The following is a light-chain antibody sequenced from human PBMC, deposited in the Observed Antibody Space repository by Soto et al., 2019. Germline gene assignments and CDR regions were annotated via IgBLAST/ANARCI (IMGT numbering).Light chain of an antibody. J-gene: IGKJ1*01. Sequence: EIVLTQSPGTLSLSPGERATLSCRASETVNIIYLSWLQQKPGQAPRLLIYGASTRATGGPDRFTGSGSATDFTLTIISLETDAFAVYYCQQWGTSPWTFGQGTKVEIQ. CDR2: GAS. CDR3: QQWGTSPWT. V-gene: IGKV3-20*01. CDR1: ETVNIIY.